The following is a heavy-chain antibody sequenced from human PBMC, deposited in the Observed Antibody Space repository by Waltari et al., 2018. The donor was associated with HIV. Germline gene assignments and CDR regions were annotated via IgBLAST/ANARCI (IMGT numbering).Heavy chain of an antibody. V-gene: IGHV4-34*01. CDR3: AAYSSGWYYSGMDV. D-gene: IGHD6-19*01. CDR2: INHSGST. Sequence: QVQLQQWGAGLLKPSETLSLTCAVYGGSFSGYYWSWIRQPPGKGLEWIGEINHSGSTNYNPSLKSRVTISVDTFKNQFSLKLSSVTAADTAVYYCAAYSSGWYYSGMDVWGQGTTVTVSS. CDR1: GGSFSGYY. J-gene: IGHJ6*02.